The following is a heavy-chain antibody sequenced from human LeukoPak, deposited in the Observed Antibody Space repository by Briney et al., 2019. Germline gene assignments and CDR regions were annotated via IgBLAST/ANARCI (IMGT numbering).Heavy chain of an antibody. Sequence: ESGPALVEPTQTLTLTCTFSGFSLSTSGMRASWIRQPPGKALEWLARIDWDDDKFYSTSLKTRLTISKDTSKNQVVLTMTNMDPVDTATYYCASSGYYSSFDYWGQGTLVTVSS. J-gene: IGHJ4*02. CDR3: ASSGYYSSFDY. CDR1: GFSLSTSGMR. V-gene: IGHV2-70*04. D-gene: IGHD3-22*01. CDR2: IDWDDDK.